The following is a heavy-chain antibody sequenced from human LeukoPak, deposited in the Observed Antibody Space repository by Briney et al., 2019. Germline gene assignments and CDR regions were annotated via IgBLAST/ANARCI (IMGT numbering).Heavy chain of an antibody. CDR1: GFTFRNYG. D-gene: IGHD2-15*01. CDR3: APDLRGAAWPLDY. V-gene: IGHV3-23*01. Sequence: PGGSLRLSRAASGFTFRNYGMGWVRQAPGKGLEWVSVVSDSGSSAYYADSVKGRFTISRDNSKNTLYLQMNSLRAEDTAVYYCAPDLRGAAWPLDYWGQGTLVTVSS. CDR2: VSDSGSSA. J-gene: IGHJ4*02.